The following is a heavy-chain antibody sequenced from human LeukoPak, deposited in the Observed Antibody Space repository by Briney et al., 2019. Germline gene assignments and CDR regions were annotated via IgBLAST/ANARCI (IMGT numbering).Heavy chain of an antibody. CDR3: ARVVVAVAGYPIDY. J-gene: IGHJ4*02. CDR1: GFGFSDSY. D-gene: IGHD6-19*01. CDR2: IGGSGSDI. V-gene: IGHV3-11*04. Sequence: GGSLRLSCVVSGFGFSDSYMTWIRQTPGKGLEWLAYIGGSGSDIYYADSVKGRFTISRDNAKNSLYLQMNSLRAEDTAVYYCARVVVAVAGYPIDYWGQGTLVTVSS.